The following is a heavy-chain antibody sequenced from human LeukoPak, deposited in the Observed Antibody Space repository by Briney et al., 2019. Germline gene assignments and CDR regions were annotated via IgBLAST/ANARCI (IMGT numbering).Heavy chain of an antibody. D-gene: IGHD1-7*01. CDR1: GYTFTGYY. CDR3: ARETLLTGTTSG. J-gene: IGHJ4*02. V-gene: IGHV1-2*02. Sequence: ASVKVSCKASGYTFTGYYMHWVRQAPGQGLEWMGWINPKSGGTNYAQKFQGRVTMTRDTSISTAYMELSRLRSDDTAVYYCARETLLTGTTSGWGQGTLVTVSS. CDR2: INPKSGGT.